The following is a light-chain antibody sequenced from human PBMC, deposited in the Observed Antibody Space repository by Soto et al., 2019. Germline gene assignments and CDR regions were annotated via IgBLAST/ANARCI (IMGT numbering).Light chain of an antibody. CDR3: QQYGGSPRT. Sequence: EIVLTQSPGTLSLSPGEGATLSCRASQSIGGNFLAWYQQRRGQAPRLLIHGASNRATGIPDRFSGSGSGTVFTLTITRLEPEDFAVYYWQQYGGSPRTFGQGTKVEVE. CDR2: GAS. V-gene: IGKV3-20*01. CDR1: QSIGGNF. J-gene: IGKJ1*01.